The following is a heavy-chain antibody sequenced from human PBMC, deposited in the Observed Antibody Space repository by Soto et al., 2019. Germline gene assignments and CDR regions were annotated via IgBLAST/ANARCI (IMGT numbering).Heavy chain of an antibody. J-gene: IGHJ6*01. CDR3: ERSAGTDRYYYYYATDV. V-gene: IGHV6-1*01. CDR2: TYFRSKWYN. D-gene: IGHD6-13*01. CDR1: GDSVSTNSAT. Sequence: PSQTLSLTCAISGDSVSTNSATWNWIGQSPSRGPEWLGRTYFRSKWYNDFAVYVKTRMSINPDTSKNQFSLHLSSVTPEDTAVYYCERSAGTDRYYYYYATDVWGQGTSVTV.